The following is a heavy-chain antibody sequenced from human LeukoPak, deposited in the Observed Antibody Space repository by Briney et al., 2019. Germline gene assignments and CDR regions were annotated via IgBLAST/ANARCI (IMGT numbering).Heavy chain of an antibody. CDR2: ISSSSSYI. CDR1: GFTFSSYS. V-gene: IGHV3-21*04. D-gene: IGHD4-17*01. CDR3: AKDRDYGDYWGSGSRNFSFDY. Sequence: PGGSLRLSCAASGFTFSSYSMNWVRQAPGKGLEWVSSISSSSSYIYYADSVKGRFTISRDDAKNSLYLQMNSLRAKDTAVYYCAKDRDYGDYWGSGSRNFSFDYWGQGTPVTVSS. J-gene: IGHJ4*02.